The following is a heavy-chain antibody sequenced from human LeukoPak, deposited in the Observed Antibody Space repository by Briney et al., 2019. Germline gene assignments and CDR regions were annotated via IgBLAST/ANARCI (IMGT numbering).Heavy chain of an antibody. CDR2: INPSGGST. D-gene: IGHD3-10*01. CDR3: ARDNYYYGSGSLDRPFDY. Sequence: ASVKVSCKASGYTFTSYGISWVRQAPGQGLEWMGIINPSGGSTSYAQKFQGRVTMTRDMSTSTVYMELSSLRSEDTAVYYCARDNYYYGSGSLDRPFDYWGQGTLVTVSS. J-gene: IGHJ4*02. V-gene: IGHV1-46*01. CDR1: GYTFTSYG.